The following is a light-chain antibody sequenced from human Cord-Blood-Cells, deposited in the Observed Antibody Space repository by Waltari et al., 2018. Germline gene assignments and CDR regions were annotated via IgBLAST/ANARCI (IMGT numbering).Light chain of an antibody. Sequence: EIVLTQSPATLSLSPGERVTLSCRASQSVSSYLAWYQQKPGQAPRLLIYDASNRATGSPARFSGSGSGTDFTLTISSLQPEDFATYYCQQANSFPPLYTFGQGTKLEIK. CDR2: DAS. J-gene: IGKJ2*01. V-gene: IGKV3-11*01. CDR1: QSVSSY. CDR3: QQANSFPPLYT.